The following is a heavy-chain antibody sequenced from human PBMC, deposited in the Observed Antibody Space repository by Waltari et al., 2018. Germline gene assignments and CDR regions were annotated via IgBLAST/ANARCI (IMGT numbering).Heavy chain of an antibody. D-gene: IGHD3-10*01. CDR1: GSPFRTYD. Sequence: QVQLVQSGAEVKEPGASVKVSCMASGSPFRTYDIKWYQQATGQGLEWMGWMNPNSGNTGYAPKFQGRVTMTRDTSISTAYMELSSLRSDDTAVYYCARGSRLGSGTFFPTATDNWAQGTPVTVSS. J-gene: IGHJ4*02. CDR3: ARGSRLGSGTFFPTATDN. V-gene: IGHV1-8*01. CDR2: MNPNSGNT.